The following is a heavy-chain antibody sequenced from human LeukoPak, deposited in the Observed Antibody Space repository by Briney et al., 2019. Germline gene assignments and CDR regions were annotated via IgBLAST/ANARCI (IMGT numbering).Heavy chain of an antibody. J-gene: IGHJ5*02. Sequence: GASVKVSCKASGYTFTGYYMHWVRQAPGQGLEWMGWINPNSGGTNYAQKFQGRVTMTRDTSISTAYMELSRLRSDDTAVYYCAREILVDTAMENPGGWFDPWGQGTLVTVSS. CDR3: AREILVDTAMENPGGWFDP. CDR1: GYTFTGYY. D-gene: IGHD5-18*01. CDR2: INPNSGGT. V-gene: IGHV1-2*02.